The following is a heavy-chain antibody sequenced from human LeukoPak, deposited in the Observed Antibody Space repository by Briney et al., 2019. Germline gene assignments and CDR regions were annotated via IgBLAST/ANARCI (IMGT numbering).Heavy chain of an antibody. Sequence: SQTLSLTCIVSIGSITSDHWNWIRQPPGKGLEWIGCIYYSGKTYYNPSLKSRVTISVDMSKNQFSLRLTSVTAADTAVYYCARKKYFEIWGQGTLVTVSS. CDR2: IYYSGKT. J-gene: IGHJ3*02. CDR3: ARKKYFEI. CDR1: IGSITSDH. V-gene: IGHV4-59*01.